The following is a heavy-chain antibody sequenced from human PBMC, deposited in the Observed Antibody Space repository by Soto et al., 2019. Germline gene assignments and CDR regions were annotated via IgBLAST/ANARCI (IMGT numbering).Heavy chain of an antibody. CDR3: ATRITVFGLLIPPFDP. Sequence: ASVKVSCKVSGYRFTTYGINWVRQAPGRGLEWVGWFNPDNQNTNYAQKFQDRVSLTTDSSTNTAYMELRDLRSDDTAIYYCATRITVFGLLIPPFDPWGQGTQVTVSS. J-gene: IGHJ5*02. CDR1: GYRFTTYG. D-gene: IGHD3-3*01. V-gene: IGHV1-18*01. CDR2: FNPDNQNT.